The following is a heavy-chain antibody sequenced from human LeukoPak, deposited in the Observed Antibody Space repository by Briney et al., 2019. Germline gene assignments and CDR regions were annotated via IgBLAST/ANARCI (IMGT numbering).Heavy chain of an antibody. CDR2: IYYSGST. D-gene: IGHD2-2*01. CDR3: ARAVGSTRGNWFDP. CDR1: GGSISSYY. J-gene: IGHJ5*02. Sequence: SETLSLTCTVSGGSISSYYWSWIRQPPGKGPEWIGYIYYSGSTNYNPSLKSRVTISVDTSKNQFSLKLSSVTAADTAVYYCARAVGSTRGNWFDPWGQGTLVTVSS. V-gene: IGHV4-59*01.